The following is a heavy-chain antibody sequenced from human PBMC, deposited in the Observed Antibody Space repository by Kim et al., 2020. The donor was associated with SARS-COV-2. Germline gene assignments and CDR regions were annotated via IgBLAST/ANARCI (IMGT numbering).Heavy chain of an antibody. J-gene: IGHJ6*02. V-gene: IGHV4-59*13. D-gene: IGHD3-3*01. CDR2: IYYSGST. Sequence: SETLSLTCTVSGGSISSYYWSWIRQPRGKGLEWIGYIYYSGSTNYNPSLKSRVTISVDTSKNQFSLKLSSVTAADTAVYYCARDPGYDFWSGYGMDVWGQGTTVTVSS. CDR3: ARDPGYDFWSGYGMDV. CDR1: GGSISSYY.